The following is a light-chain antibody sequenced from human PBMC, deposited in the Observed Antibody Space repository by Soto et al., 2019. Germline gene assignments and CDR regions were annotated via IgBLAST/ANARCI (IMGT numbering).Light chain of an antibody. CDR3: QQNNNWPRT. J-gene: IGKJ1*01. V-gene: IGKV3-15*01. CDR2: GAS. CDR1: QSVSSN. Sequence: EIVMTQSPATLSVSPGERATLSCRASQSVSSNLAWYQQKPGQAPRLLIYGASTRATGIPARFSGSGSGTEFTLTISSLQSEDFAVYYCQQNNNWPRTFGQGTKVGIK.